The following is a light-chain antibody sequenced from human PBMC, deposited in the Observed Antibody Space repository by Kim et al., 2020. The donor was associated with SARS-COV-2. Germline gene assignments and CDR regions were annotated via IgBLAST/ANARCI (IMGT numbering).Light chain of an antibody. CDR2: GAS. J-gene: IGKJ5*01. V-gene: IGKV3-20*01. Sequence: EVVLTQSPGTLSLSPGERATLSCRASQSLRSNSFAWYQHQPGQAHRLLIYGASLRATCIPDRFSGSGSGTDFTLTISRLEPEDFAVYYCQQYDVSVTFGQGTRLEIK. CDR1: QSLRSNS. CDR3: QQYDVSVT.